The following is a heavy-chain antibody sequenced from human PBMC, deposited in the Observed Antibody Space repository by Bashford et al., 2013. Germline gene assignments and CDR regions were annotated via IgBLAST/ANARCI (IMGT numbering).Heavy chain of an antibody. CDR1: GFTFSSYE. J-gene: IGHJ4*02. V-gene: IGHV3-48*03. CDR2: ISSMVVP. D-gene: IGHD6-13*01. CDR3: AREEYSSSWFL. Sequence: GSLRLSCAASGFTFSSYEMNWVRQAPGKGLEWVSYISSMVVPYTTQTLXKGRFTISRDNAKNSLYLQMNSLRAEDTAVYYCAREEYSSSWFLWGQGTLVTVSS.